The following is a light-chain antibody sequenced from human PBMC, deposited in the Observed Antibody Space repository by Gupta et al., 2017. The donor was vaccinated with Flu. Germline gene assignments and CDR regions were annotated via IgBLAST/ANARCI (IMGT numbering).Light chain of an antibody. V-gene: IGKV1-5*03. J-gene: IGKJ1*01. CDR2: KAS. CDR1: ESISSW. Sequence: VGDRVTITCRASESISSWLAWYQQKPGKAPKLLIYKASGLESGVPSRFSGSGSGTEFTLTISSLQPDDFATYYCQQYNSYWTFGQGTKVEIK. CDR3: QQYNSYWT.